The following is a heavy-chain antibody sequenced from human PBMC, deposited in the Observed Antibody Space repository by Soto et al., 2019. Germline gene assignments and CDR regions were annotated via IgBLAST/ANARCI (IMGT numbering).Heavy chain of an antibody. CDR2: INSDGSST. CDR3: ARAYDFWSGYSFDS. CDR1: GFTFSSYW. J-gene: IGHJ4*02. V-gene: IGHV3-74*01. D-gene: IGHD3-3*01. Sequence: PAWSLRLACAASGFTFSSYWMHWVRQAPGKGLVWVSRINSDGSSTSYADSVKGRFTISRDNAKNTLYLQMNSLRAEDTAVYYCARAYDFWSGYSFDSWGQGPLVTVS.